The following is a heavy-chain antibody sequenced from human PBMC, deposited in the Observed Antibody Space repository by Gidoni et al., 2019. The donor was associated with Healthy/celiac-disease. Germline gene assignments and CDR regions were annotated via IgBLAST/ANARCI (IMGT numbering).Heavy chain of an antibody. J-gene: IGHJ1*01. D-gene: IGHD3-22*01. CDR1: GCTFISYA. V-gene: IGHV1-69*01. CDR2: IIRIFGTA. Sequence: QVQLVQSGAEVTKPGSSVTVSCMASGCTFISYAISWVRQAPGQGLEWMGGIIRIFGTANDEQKLQGRVTITADESTSTAYMELSRLRSEDTAVYYCARVRYYDSSGSPSYFQHWGQGTLVTVSS. CDR3: ARVRYYDSSGSPSYFQH.